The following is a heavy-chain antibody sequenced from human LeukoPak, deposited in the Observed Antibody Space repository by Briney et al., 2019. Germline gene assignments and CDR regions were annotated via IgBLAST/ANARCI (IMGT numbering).Heavy chain of an antibody. J-gene: IGHJ4*02. D-gene: IGHD3-16*02. Sequence: SETLSLACAVYGGSFSGYYWSWICQPPGKGLEWIGEINHSGSTNYNPSLKSRVTISVDTSKNQFSLKLSSVTAADTAVYYCARGDYVWGSYRAFDYWGQGTLVTVSS. V-gene: IGHV4-34*01. CDR3: ARGDYVWGSYRAFDY. CDR1: GGSFSGYY. CDR2: INHSGST.